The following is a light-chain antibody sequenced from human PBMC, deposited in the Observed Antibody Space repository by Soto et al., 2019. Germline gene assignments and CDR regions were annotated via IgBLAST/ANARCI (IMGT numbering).Light chain of an antibody. Sequence: EVLLTQFPATLSLSPGDRAALSCKASQSVHNFLAWYQQRPGQAPRLLSYGASNRAAGIPDRFSASGSRTDFNLTINSLEPQDFAVYYCQQRSNWTPITFGPGTDWRL. J-gene: IGKJ5*01. CDR1: QSVHNF. CDR2: GAS. V-gene: IGKV3-11*01. CDR3: QQRSNWTPIT.